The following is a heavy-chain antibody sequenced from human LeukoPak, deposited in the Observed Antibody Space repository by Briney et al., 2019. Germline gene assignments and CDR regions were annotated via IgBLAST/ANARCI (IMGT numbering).Heavy chain of an antibody. J-gene: IGHJ3*02. CDR3: ARAHAHSSSSGNAFDI. CDR1: GGTFSSYA. V-gene: IGHV1-69*05. CDR2: IIPIFGTA. Sequence: SVKVSCKASGGTFSSYAISWVRQAPGQGLEWMGGIIPIFGTANCAQKFQGRVTITTDESTSTAYMELSSLRSEDTAVYYCARAHAHSSSSGNAFDIWGQGTMVTVSS. D-gene: IGHD6-6*01.